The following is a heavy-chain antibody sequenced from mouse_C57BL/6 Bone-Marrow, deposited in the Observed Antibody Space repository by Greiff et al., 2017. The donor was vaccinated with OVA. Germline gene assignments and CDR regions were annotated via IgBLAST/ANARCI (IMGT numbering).Heavy chain of an antibody. D-gene: IGHD2-2*01. Sequence: VQLQQPGTELVKPGASVKLSCKASGYTFTSYWMHWVKQRPGQGLEWIGNINPSNGGTNYNEKFKSKATLTVDKSSSTAYMQLSSLTSEDSAVYYCAREGSTMVKRYYFDYWGQGTLVTVSA. CDR1: GYTFTSYW. V-gene: IGHV1-53*01. CDR2: INPSNGGT. CDR3: AREGSTMVKRYYFDY. J-gene: IGHJ3*01.